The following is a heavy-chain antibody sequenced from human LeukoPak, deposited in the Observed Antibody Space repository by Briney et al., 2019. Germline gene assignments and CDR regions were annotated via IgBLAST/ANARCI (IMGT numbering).Heavy chain of an antibody. CDR2: ISAYNGNT. CDR3: ARGYCSSTSCYKSDYSYYYAMDV. D-gene: IGHD2-2*02. V-gene: IGHV1-18*01. CDR1: GYTFTSYG. J-gene: IGHJ6*02. Sequence: GASVKVSCKASGYTFTSYGISWVRQAPGQGLEWMGWISAYNGNTNYAQKLQGRVTMTTDTSTSTAYMELRSLRSDDTAVYYCARGYCSSTSCYKSDYSYYYAMDVWGQGTTVTVSS.